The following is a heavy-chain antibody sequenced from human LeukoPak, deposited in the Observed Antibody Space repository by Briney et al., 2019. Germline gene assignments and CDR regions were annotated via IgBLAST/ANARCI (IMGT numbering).Heavy chain of an antibody. CDR2: INHSGST. CDR3: ARVTGTTCSWCQTSYYYGMDV. D-gene: IGHD1-20*01. CDR1: GGSFSGYY. J-gene: IGHJ6*02. Sequence: SETLSLTCAVYGGSFSGYYWSWIRQPPGKGLEWIGEINHSGSTNYNPSLKSRVTISVDTSKNQFSLKLSSVTAADTAVYYCARVTGTTCSWCQTSYYYGMDVWGQGTTVTVSS. V-gene: IGHV4-34*01.